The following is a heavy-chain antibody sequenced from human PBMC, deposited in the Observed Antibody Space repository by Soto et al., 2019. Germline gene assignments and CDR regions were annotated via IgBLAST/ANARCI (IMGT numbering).Heavy chain of an antibody. CDR1: GFTFSSYA. D-gene: IGHD2-2*01. CDR3: AKDGTVVPAAMPDY. J-gene: IGHJ4*01. CDR2: ISGGGGTT. V-gene: IGHV3-23*01. Sequence: PGGSLRLSCAASGFTFSSYAMSWVRQAPGKGLEWVSAISGGGGTTYYTNSVKGRFTISRDNSKNTLFLQMNSLRAEETAVYYFAKDGTVVPAAMPDYWDQGALLTVSS.